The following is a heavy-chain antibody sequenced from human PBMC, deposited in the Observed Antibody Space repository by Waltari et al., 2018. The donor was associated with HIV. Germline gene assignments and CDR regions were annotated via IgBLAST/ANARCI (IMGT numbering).Heavy chain of an antibody. Sequence: QVQLQQWGAGLLKPSETLSLTCAVYGGSFSGYYWSWIRQPPGKGLEWIGEINHSGSTNYNPSLKSRVTISVDTSKNQFSLKLSSVTAADTAVYYCARGRVPTDYGDKRGMSYLDYWGQGTLVTVSS. J-gene: IGHJ4*02. V-gene: IGHV4-34*01. D-gene: IGHD4-17*01. CDR3: ARGRVPTDYGDKRGMSYLDY. CDR2: INHSGST. CDR1: GGSFSGYY.